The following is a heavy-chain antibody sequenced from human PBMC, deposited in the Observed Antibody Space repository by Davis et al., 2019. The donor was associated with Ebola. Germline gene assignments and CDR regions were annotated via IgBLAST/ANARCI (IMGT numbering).Heavy chain of an antibody. CDR1: GVSFSDSY. CDR2: ISHSGGT. V-gene: IGHV4-34*10. Sequence: PSETLSLTCSVYGVSFSDSYYSWIRLPPGKGLEWTGEISHSGGTNYNPSLESRLTMSVDTSKNHFSLKLSSVTAADTAVYYCVTYGADHLFNNWGQGTLVTVSS. CDR3: VTYGADHLFNN. J-gene: IGHJ4*02. D-gene: IGHD4/OR15-4a*01.